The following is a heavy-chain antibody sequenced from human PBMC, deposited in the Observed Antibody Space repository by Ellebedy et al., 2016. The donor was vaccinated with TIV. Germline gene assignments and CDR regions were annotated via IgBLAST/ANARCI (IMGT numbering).Heavy chain of an antibody. J-gene: IGHJ4*02. CDR3: AGPLGELSLFKY. V-gene: IGHV3-30-3*01. Sequence: GESLKISXAASGFIFSRHAMYWVRQAPGKGLEWVAVISFVASKEYYADSVKGRFTIFRDNSKNMLYLQMNSLRTEDTAVYYCAGPLGELSLFKYWGQGILVTVSS. CDR1: GFIFSRHA. CDR2: ISFVASKE. D-gene: IGHD3-16*02.